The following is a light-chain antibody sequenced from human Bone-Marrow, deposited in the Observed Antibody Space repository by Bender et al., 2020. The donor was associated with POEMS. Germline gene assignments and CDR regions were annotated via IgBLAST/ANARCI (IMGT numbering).Light chain of an antibody. CDR1: YLGSKR. J-gene: IGLJ2*01. CDR3: QAWDSSTVV. CDR2: ADS. V-gene: IGLV3-21*02. Sequence: SYVLTQAPSVSVAPGQTATITCGGNYLGSKRVHWYQQKPGQAPVVVVYADSERPLGIPERFSGSNSGKTATLTISGTQALDEADYYCQAWDSSTVVFGGGTKLTVL.